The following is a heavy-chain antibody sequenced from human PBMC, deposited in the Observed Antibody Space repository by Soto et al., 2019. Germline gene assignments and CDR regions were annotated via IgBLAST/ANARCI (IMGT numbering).Heavy chain of an antibody. D-gene: IGHD2-15*01. Sequence: EVQLLESGGGLVQPGGSLRLCCAASGFSFSRHAMSWVRQAPGKGLEWVSTISSGGTTYYADSVKGRFTISRDYSKNTQSLQMNSLGAEDTAVYYCAKLGYCSGGTCYLDYYYGVDVWGQGTTVTVSS. CDR1: GFSFSRHA. J-gene: IGHJ6*02. CDR3: AKLGYCSGGTCYLDYYYGVDV. V-gene: IGHV3-23*01. CDR2: ISSGGTT.